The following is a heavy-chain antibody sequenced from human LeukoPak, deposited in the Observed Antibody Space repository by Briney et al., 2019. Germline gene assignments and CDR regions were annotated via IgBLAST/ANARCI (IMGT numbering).Heavy chain of an antibody. CDR1: GDSISSGSFY. CDR2: IYTGGNT. D-gene: IGHD1-26*01. CDR3: ATWERLNRVFF. V-gene: IGHV4-61*02. J-gene: IGHJ4*02. Sequence: SQTLSLTCTVSGDSISSGSFYWSWIRQPAGKGLERIGRIYTGGNTNYNPSLQSRVAISIDTSKNQFSLKLNSVTAADTAMYYCATWERLNRVFFWGQGSLVAVSS.